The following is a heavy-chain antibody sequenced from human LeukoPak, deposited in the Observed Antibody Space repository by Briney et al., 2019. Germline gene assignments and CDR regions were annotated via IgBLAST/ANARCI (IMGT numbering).Heavy chain of an antibody. V-gene: IGHV1-69*06. CDR3: ARVTYYYGSGSYYTSPNYYYYMDV. CDR2: IIPIFGTA. D-gene: IGHD3-10*01. CDR1: GGTFSSYA. Sequence: SVKVSCKASGGTFSSYAISWVRQAPGQGLEWMGGIIPIFGTANYAQKFQGRVTITADKSTSTAYMELSSLRSEDTAVYYCARVTYYYGSGSYYTSPNYYYYMDVWGKGTTVTVSS. J-gene: IGHJ6*03.